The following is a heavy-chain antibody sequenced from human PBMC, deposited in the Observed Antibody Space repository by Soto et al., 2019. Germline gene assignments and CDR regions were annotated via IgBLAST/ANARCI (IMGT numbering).Heavy chain of an antibody. CDR1: GGIFHGYG. Sequence: PGGSLRLSCAVPGGIFHGYGMHWVRQAPGKGLEWVAIIRSDGSNEDYADSVQGRFTISRDNSKNTVYLQMGSLRPEDMAVYYCARRARPDFYYMDVWGKGTTVTVSS. CDR3: ARRARPDFYYMDV. CDR2: IRSDGSNE. V-gene: IGHV3-30*02. J-gene: IGHJ6*03. D-gene: IGHD6-6*01.